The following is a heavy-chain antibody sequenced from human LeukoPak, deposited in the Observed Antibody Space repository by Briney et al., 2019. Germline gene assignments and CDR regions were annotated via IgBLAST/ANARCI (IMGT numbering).Heavy chain of an antibody. CDR2: INTDGSST. Sequence: PGGSLRLSCAASGFTFSSYWMHWVRQAPGKGLVWVSRINTDGSSTSYAVSVKGRFTISRDNAKNTLYLQMNSLRAGDTAVYYCARSDDYTIFGVALDYWGQGTLVTVSS. CDR3: ARSDDYTIFGVALDY. CDR1: GFTFSSYW. V-gene: IGHV3-74*01. D-gene: IGHD3-3*01. J-gene: IGHJ4*02.